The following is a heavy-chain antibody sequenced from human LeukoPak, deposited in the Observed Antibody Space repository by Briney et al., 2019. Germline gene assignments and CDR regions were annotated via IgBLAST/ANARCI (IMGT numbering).Heavy chain of an antibody. V-gene: IGHV1-69*13. CDR1: GGTFSGYA. CDR2: IIPTFGAV. D-gene: IGHD1-26*01. CDR3: ARDREVGATTLAFDY. Sequence: SVKVSCKASGGTFSGYAISWVRQAPGQGLEWMGGIIPTFGAVDYAQKFQGRVTITADESTSTGYMELSSLRSEDTAVYYCARDREVGATTLAFDYWGQGTLVTVSS. J-gene: IGHJ4*02.